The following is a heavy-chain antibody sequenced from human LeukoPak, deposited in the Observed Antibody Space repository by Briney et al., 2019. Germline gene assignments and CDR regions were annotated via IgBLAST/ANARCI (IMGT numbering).Heavy chain of an antibody. CDR1: GFTFSSYS. V-gene: IGHV3-48*04. CDR2: ISSSSSTI. Sequence: GGSLRLSCAASGFTFSSYSMNWVRQAPGKGLEWVSYISSSSSTIYYADSVKGRFTISRDNAKNSLYLQMNSLRAEDTAVYYCARDISYDFWSGPFDYWGQGILVTVSS. CDR3: ARDISYDFWSGPFDY. D-gene: IGHD3-3*01. J-gene: IGHJ4*02.